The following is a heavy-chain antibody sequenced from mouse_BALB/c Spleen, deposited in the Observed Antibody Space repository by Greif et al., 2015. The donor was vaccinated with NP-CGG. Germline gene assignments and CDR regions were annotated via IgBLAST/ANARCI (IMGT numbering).Heavy chain of an antibody. CDR1: EFTFSDYY. V-gene: IGHV5-4*02. Sequence: EVKVVESGGGLVKPGGSLKLSCAASEFTFSDYYMYWVRQTPEKRLEWVATISDGGSYTYYPDSVKGRFTISRDNAKNNLYLQMSSLKSEDTAMYYCARDGNYWYFDVWGAGTTVTVSS. CDR3: ARDGNYWYFDV. J-gene: IGHJ1*01. CDR2: ISDGGSYT. D-gene: IGHD2-1*01.